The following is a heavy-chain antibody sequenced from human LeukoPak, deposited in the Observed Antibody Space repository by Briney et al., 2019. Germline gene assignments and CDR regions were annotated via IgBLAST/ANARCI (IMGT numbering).Heavy chain of an antibody. J-gene: IGHJ4*02. CDR2: IWYDGSNK. D-gene: IGHD3-22*01. CDR3: ARPKFEGAYYNPYFDF. V-gene: IGHV3-33*01. CDR1: GFTFSSYG. Sequence: PGRSLRLSCAASGFTFSSYGMHWVRQAPGKGLEWVAGIWYDGSNKYYADSVRGRFTISRDNSKNTLYLQMNSLRAEDTAVYYCARPKFEGAYYNPYFDFWGQGTLVTVSS.